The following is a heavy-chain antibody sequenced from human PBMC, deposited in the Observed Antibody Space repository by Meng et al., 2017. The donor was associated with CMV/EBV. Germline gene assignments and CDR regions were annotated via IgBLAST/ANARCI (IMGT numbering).Heavy chain of an antibody. V-gene: IGHV3-49*04. CDR1: GFTFGDYA. Sequence: GESLKISCTASGFTFGDYAMSWVRQAPGKGLEWVGFIRSKAYGGTTDYAASVKGRFTIPRDDSKSIAYLQMNSLKTEDTAVYYCTRAPADYYDSSGYYQAPDYWGQGTLVTVSS. D-gene: IGHD3-22*01. CDR3: TRAPADYYDSSGYYQAPDY. J-gene: IGHJ4*02. CDR2: IRSKAYGGTT.